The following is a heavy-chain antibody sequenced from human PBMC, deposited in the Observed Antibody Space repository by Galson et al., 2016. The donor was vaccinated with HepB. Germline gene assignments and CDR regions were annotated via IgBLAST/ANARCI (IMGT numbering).Heavy chain of an antibody. Sequence: SLRLSCAASGFIVSSNYMSWVRQPPGKGLEWIGEIYHSGTTNYNPSLKSRVTISVDKSKNHFSLNLTSLTAADTAVHHCAREPVVGGYYFDYWGQGTLVTVSS. CDR1: GFIVSSNY. CDR2: IYHSGTT. J-gene: IGHJ4*02. CDR3: AREPVVGGYYFDY. V-gene: IGHV4-4*02. D-gene: IGHD3-10*01.